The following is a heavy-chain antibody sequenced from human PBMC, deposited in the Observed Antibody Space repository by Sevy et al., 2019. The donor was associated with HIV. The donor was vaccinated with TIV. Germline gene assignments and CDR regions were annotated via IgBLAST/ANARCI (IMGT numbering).Heavy chain of an antibody. CDR2: ISAYNGNT. D-gene: IGHD5-12*01. J-gene: IGHJ6*02. CDR1: GYTFTSYG. Sequence: ASVKVSCKASGYTFTSYGISWVRQAPGQGLEWMGWISAYNGNTNYAQKLQGRVTMTTDTSTSTAYMELRSLRSDDTAVYYCARDRVATILYYYYGMDVWGQRTTVTVSS. V-gene: IGHV1-18*01. CDR3: ARDRVATILYYYYGMDV.